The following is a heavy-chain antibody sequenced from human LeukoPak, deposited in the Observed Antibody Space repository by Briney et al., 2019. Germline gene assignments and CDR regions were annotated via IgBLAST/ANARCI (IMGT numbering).Heavy chain of an antibody. V-gene: IGHV4-59*08. J-gene: IGHJ4*02. D-gene: IGHD1-26*01. Sequence: SETLSLTCTVSGGSISSYYWTWIRQPPGKGLEWIGYIYYGGSTDYSPSLKSRVTISVDTSKNQFSLKLSSVTAADTAAYYCARQTAKKWDLPGSFDSWGQGILVTVSS. CDR3: ARQTAKKWDLPGSFDS. CDR2: IYYGGST. CDR1: GGSISSYY.